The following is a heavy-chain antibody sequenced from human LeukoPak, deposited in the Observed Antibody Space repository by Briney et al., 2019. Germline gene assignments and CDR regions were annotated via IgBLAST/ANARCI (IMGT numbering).Heavy chain of an antibody. V-gene: IGHV1-8*02. Sequence: ASVKVSCKASGYKFKTYGISWVRQVPGQGLEWMGWMNPNSGNTGYSQKFQGRVTMTRNTAMSTAYMELSTLTSDDTAVYYCARVTRYYYGMDVWGQGTTVTVSS. J-gene: IGHJ6*02. CDR2: MNPNSGNT. CDR1: GYKFKTYG. D-gene: IGHD1-14*01. CDR3: ARVTRYYYGMDV.